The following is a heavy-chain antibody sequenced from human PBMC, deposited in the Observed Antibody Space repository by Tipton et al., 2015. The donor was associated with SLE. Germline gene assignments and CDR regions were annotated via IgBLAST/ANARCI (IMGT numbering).Heavy chain of an antibody. CDR3: ARGFLEMFDP. D-gene: IGHD3-3*01. CDR2: MDHSGIT. CDR1: GYSITSGSY. Sequence: GLVKPSETLSLPCAVSGYSITSGSYWGWIRQPPGKGLEWIGEMDHSGITNYNPSLKRRVTMAVDTSKNQFSLRLSSVTTADTAVYYCARGFLEMFDPWGPGTLVTVSS. J-gene: IGHJ5*02. V-gene: IGHV4-38-2*01.